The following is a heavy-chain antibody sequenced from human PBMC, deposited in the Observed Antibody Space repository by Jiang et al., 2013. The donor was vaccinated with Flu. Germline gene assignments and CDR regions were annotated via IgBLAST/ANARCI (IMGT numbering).Heavy chain of an antibody. CDR3: ARGGTFGGVIVTAPFDY. V-gene: IGHV4-59*01. D-gene: IGHD3-16*02. J-gene: IGHJ4*02. Sequence: LLKPSETLSLTCTVSGGSISSYYWSWIRQPPGKGLEWIGYIYYSGSTNYNPSLKSRVTISVDTSKNQFSLKLSSVTAADTAVYYCARGGTFGGVIVTAPFDYWGQGTLVTVSS. CDR1: GGSISSYY. CDR2: IYYSGST.